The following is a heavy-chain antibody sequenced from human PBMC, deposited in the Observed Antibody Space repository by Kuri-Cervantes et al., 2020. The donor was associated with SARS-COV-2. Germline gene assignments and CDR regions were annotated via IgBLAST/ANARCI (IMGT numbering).Heavy chain of an antibody. J-gene: IGHJ4*02. CDR1: GFTVSSNY. Sequence: GESLKISCAASGFTVSSNYMSWVRQATGKGLEWVSVIGSCGSTYYADSVKGRFTISRENSKNSLYLQMNSLRAEDTAVYYCAREPYSSSWYYFDYWGQGTLVTVSS. CDR2: IGSCGST. CDR3: AREPYSSSWYYFDY. V-gene: IGHV3-53*01. D-gene: IGHD6-13*01.